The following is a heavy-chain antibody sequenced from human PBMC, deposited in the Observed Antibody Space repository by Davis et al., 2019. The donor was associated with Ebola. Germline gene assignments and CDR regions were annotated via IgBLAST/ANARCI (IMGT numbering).Heavy chain of an antibody. Sequence: PGGSLRLSCAASGFTFSSYGMHWVRQAPGKGLEWVAVIWYDGSNKYYADSVKGRFTISRDNSKNTLYLQMNSLRAEDTAVYYCARGPTIPRPLGYCSSTSCFRDGMDVWGQGTTVTVSS. V-gene: IGHV3-33*01. J-gene: IGHJ6*02. D-gene: IGHD2-2*01. CDR2: IWYDGSNK. CDR3: ARGPTIPRPLGYCSSTSCFRDGMDV. CDR1: GFTFSSYG.